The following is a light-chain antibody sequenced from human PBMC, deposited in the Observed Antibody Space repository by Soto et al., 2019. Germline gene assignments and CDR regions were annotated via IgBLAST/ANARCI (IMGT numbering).Light chain of an antibody. CDR1: SSDVGSYNI. V-gene: IGLV2-23*02. J-gene: IGLJ3*02. CDR3: CSYADTRTVV. CDR2: EVT. Sequence: QSALTQPASVSGSPGQSITISCIVTSSDVGSYNIVSWYQQHPGKAPQLMIYEVTKRPSGVSDRFSGSKSGNTASLTISGLQAEDEADYYCCSYADTRTVVFGGGTKVTVL.